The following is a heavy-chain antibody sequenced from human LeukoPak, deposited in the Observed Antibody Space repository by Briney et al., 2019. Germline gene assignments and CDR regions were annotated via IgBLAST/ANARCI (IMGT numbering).Heavy chain of an antibody. Sequence: GGSLRLSCAASGSTFSSYWMSWVRQAPGKGLEWVANIKQDGSEKYYVDSVKGRFTISRDNAKNSLYLQMNSLRAEDTAVYYCARVFGTTAWYMDVWGKGTTVTVSS. CDR3: ARVFGTTAWYMDV. CDR2: IKQDGSEK. J-gene: IGHJ6*03. V-gene: IGHV3-7*01. CDR1: GSTFSSYW. D-gene: IGHD1-1*01.